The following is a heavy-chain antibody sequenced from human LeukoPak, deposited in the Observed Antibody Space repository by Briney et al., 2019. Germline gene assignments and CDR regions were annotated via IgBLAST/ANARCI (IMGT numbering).Heavy chain of an antibody. CDR1: GGSFSGYY. CDR2: INHSGST. CDR3: ARHYDY. J-gene: IGHJ4*02. Sequence: SETLSLTCAVYGGSFSGYYWSWIRQPPGKGLEWIGEINHSGSTNYNPSLKSRVTISVDTSKNQFSLKLSSVTAADTAVYYCARHYDYWGQGTLVTVSS. V-gene: IGHV4-34*01.